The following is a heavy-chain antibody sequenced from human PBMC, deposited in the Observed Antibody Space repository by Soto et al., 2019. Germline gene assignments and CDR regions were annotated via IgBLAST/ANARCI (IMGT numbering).Heavy chain of an antibody. J-gene: IGHJ4*02. CDR1: GGSISNYF. CDR2: IDNSGST. D-gene: IGHD3-3*01. V-gene: IGHV4-4*07. CDR3: ARGGQDFWSGPFDY. Sequence: ASETLSLTCTVSGGSISNYFCNWIRQPAGKGLEWIGRIDNSGSTNYNPSLKSRITMSADTPRNQFSLKLNSVTAADTAVYYCARGGQDFWSGPFDYWGQGALVTVSS.